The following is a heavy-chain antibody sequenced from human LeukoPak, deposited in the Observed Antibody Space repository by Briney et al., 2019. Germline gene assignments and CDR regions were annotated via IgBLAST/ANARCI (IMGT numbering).Heavy chain of an antibody. D-gene: IGHD4-17*01. CDR1: GFTFSSYA. Sequence: GGSLRLSCAASGFTFSSYAMSWVRQAPGKGLEWVSAISGSGGSTYYADSVKGRFTISRDNSKNTLYLQLNSLRAEDTAVYYCAKDHYGDYYFDYWGQGTLVTVSS. CDR2: ISGSGGST. J-gene: IGHJ4*02. V-gene: IGHV3-23*01. CDR3: AKDHYGDYYFDY.